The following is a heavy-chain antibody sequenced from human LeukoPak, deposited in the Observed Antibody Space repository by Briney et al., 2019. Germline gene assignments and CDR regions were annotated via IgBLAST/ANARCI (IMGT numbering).Heavy chain of an antibody. D-gene: IGHD6-13*01. J-gene: IGHJ4*02. CDR3: AHIAVANQFDY. V-gene: IGHV3-21*01. CDR2: ISCSSGYI. Sequence: GGSLRLSCAASGFTFSSYIMNWVRQAPGEGLEGVSSISCSSGYIYYADSVKGRFTISRDNAKNSLYLQLNSLRAADTAVYYCAHIAVANQFDYWGQGTLVTVSS. CDR1: GFTFSSYI.